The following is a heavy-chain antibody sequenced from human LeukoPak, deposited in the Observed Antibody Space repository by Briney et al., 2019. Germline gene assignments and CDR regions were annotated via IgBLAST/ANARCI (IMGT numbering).Heavy chain of an antibody. J-gene: IGHJ3*02. Sequence: KTSETLSLTCTVSGGSISSYYWNWIRQPPGKGLEWIGYIYYTGNTNYNPSLKSRVTISLDTSKNQFSLKLSSVTAADTAVYYCARVQSADYDRAFDIWGQGTLVTVSS. CDR1: GGSISSYY. V-gene: IGHV4-59*01. CDR3: ARVQSADYDRAFDI. CDR2: IYYTGNT. D-gene: IGHD3-10*02.